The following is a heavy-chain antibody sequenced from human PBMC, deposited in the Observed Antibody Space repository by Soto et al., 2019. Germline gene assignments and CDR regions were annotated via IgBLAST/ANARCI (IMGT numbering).Heavy chain of an antibody. Sequence: SETLSLTCTVSGGSISSYYWSWIRQPPGKGLEWIGYIYYSGSTNYNPSLKSRVTISVDTSKNQFSLKLSSVTAADTAVYYCARGVFGVVIIAPYYYYYGMDVWGQGTTVTVSS. J-gene: IGHJ6*02. CDR1: GGSISSYY. CDR3: ARGVFGVVIIAPYYYYYGMDV. D-gene: IGHD3-3*01. V-gene: IGHV4-59*01. CDR2: IYYSGST.